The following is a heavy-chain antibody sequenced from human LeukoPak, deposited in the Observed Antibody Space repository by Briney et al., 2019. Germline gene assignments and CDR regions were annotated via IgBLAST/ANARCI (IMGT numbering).Heavy chain of an antibody. CDR2: IYYSGST. V-gene: IGHV4-59*01. D-gene: IGHD5-24*01. CDR3: ARGRRDGYNRMDY. J-gene: IGHJ4*02. CDR1: GGSISSYY. Sequence: SETLPLTXTVSGGSISSYYWSWIRQPPRKGLEWIGYIYYSGSTNYNPSLKSRVTISVDTSKNQFSLKLSSVTAADTAVYYCARGRRDGYNRMDYWGQGTLVTVSS.